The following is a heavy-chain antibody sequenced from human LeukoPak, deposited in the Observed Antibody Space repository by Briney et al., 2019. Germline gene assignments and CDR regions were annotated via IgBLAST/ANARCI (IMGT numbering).Heavy chain of an antibody. CDR3: ARDSVSWDYVWGSYRPNYFDY. D-gene: IGHD3-16*02. V-gene: IGHV4-4*07. CDR1: GGSISSYY. J-gene: IGHJ4*02. Sequence: YPSETLSLTCTVSGGSISSYYWSWIRQPAGKGLEWIGRIYTSGSTNHNPSLKSRVTMSVDTSKNQFSLKLSSVTAADTAVYYCARDSVSWDYVWGSYRPNYFDYWGQGTLVTVSS. CDR2: IYTSGST.